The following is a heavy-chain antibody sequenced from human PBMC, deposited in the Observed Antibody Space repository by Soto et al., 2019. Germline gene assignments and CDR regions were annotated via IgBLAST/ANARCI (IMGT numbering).Heavy chain of an antibody. CDR3: ARVGVSASYGDSRAEYFQH. V-gene: IGHV3-11*01. Sequence: QVQLVESGGGLVKPGGSLRLSCAASGFTFSDYYMSWIRQAPGKGLEWVSYISSSGSTIYYADSVKGRFTISRDNAKNPLYLQMNSLRAEDTAGYYCARVGVSASYGDSRAEYFQHWGQGTLVTVSS. CDR2: ISSSGSTI. CDR1: GFTFSDYY. J-gene: IGHJ1*01. D-gene: IGHD4-17*01.